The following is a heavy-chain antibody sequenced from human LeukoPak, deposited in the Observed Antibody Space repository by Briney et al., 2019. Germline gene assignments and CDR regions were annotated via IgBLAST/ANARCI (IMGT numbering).Heavy chain of an antibody. CDR1: GGSFSGYY. J-gene: IGHJ3*02. D-gene: IGHD3-16*01. CDR2: IYHDGST. V-gene: IGHV4-34*01. Sequence: SETLSLTCAVYGGSFSGYYWSWIRQPPGKGLEWGGNIYHDGSTYYNPSLKSRVSISVDTSKNQFSLKLTSVTAADTAIYYCARDLGSWPHVTLDIWGHGTLVTVSS. CDR3: ARDLGSWPHVTLDI.